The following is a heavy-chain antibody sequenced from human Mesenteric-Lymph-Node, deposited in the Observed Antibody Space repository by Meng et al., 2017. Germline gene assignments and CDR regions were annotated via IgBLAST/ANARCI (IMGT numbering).Heavy chain of an antibody. CDR2: IYNSGST. J-gene: IGHJ2*01. CDR1: GGSISSSNYD. V-gene: IGHV4-30-4*01. CDR3: ARGQKGYFDL. Sequence: VQLPESGPGLAKPSQTLSLTCTVSGGSISSSNYDWSWIRQPPGKGLEWSGHIYNSGSTYYNPSLKSRITISVDTSKNQFSLKLSSVTAADTAVYYCARGQKGYFDLWGRGTLVTVSS.